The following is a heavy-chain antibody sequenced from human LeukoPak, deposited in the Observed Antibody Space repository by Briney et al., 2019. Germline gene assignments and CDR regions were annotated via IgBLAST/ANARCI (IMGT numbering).Heavy chain of an antibody. V-gene: IGHV1-69*06. J-gene: IGHJ3*02. CDR2: VIPLFGTA. CDR1: GFTFINFA. Sequence: GASVKVSCKASGFTFINFAFGWVRQAPAQGLEWMGGVIPLFGTAHYTQKFQGRVTFTADKSTTTAYMELRGLESDDTAVYYCSRDSFTATHPQHDAFDIWGQGTMLTVSS. CDR3: SRDSFTATHPQHDAFDI.